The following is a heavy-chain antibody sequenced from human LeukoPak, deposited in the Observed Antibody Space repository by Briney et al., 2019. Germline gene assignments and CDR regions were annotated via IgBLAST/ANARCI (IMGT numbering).Heavy chain of an antibody. CDR1: GDSVSSNNAA. V-gene: IGHV6-1*01. CDR2: TYYRSKWYN. CDR3: ARGAVAGMDY. D-gene: IGHD6-19*01. J-gene: IGHJ4*02. Sequence: SQTLSLTCAISGDSVSSNNAAWNWIRQSPSRGLEWLGRTYYRSKWYNDYAVSVKSRITINPATSKNQFSLQLESVTPEDTAMYYCARGAVAGMDYWGQGTLVTVSS.